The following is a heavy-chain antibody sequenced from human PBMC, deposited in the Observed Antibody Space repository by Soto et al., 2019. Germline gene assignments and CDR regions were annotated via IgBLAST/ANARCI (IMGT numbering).Heavy chain of an antibody. V-gene: IGHV1-69*13. CDR1: GGTFSSYA. D-gene: IGHD1-26*01. CDR2: IIPIFGTA. CDR3: ARDGSGATDPYNWFDP. J-gene: IGHJ5*02. Sequence: SVKVSCKASGGTFSSYAISWVRQAPGQGLEWMGGIIPIFGTANYAQKFQGRVTITADESTSTAYMELSSLRSEDTTVYYCARDGSGATDPYNWFDPWGQGTLVTVSS.